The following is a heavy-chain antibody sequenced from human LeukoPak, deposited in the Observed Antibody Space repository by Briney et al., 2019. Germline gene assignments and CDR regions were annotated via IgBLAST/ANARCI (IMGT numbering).Heavy chain of an antibody. Sequence: NTSETLSLTCTVSGGYISGYYWSWIRQPAGKGLEWIGRIYTSGSTNYNPSLQSRVTISVDKSKNLLSLKLNSVTAADTAVYFCARGLSFDSWGQGTLVTVSS. V-gene: IGHV4-4*07. CDR3: ARGLSFDS. CDR2: IYTSGST. D-gene: IGHD2/OR15-2a*01. J-gene: IGHJ4*02. CDR1: GGYISGYY.